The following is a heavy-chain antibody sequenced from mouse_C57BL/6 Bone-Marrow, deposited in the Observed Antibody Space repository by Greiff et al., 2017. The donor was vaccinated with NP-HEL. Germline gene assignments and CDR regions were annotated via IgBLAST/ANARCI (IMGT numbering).Heavy chain of an antibody. Sequence: QVQLKQPGAELVKPGASVKMSCKASGYTFTSYWITWVKQRPGQGLEWIGDIYPGSGSTNYNEKFKSKATLTVDTSSSTAYMQLSSLTSEDSAVYYCARGGLLRPWFAYWGQGTLVTVSA. CDR3: ARGGLLRPWFAY. J-gene: IGHJ3*01. CDR1: GYTFTSYW. V-gene: IGHV1-55*01. D-gene: IGHD1-2*01. CDR2: IYPGSGST.